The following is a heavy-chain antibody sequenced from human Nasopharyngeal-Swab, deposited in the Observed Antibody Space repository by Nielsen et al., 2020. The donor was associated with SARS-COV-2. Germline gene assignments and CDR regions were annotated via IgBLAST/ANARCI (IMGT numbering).Heavy chain of an antibody. V-gene: IGHV3-11*06. CDR3: ARDRVVQGVYYYGMDV. CDR2: ISSSSSYT. D-gene: IGHD3-10*01. Sequence: RQATGKGLEWVSYISSSSSYTNYADSVKGRFTISRDNAKNSLYLQMNSLRAEDTAVYYCARDRVVQGVYYYGMDVWGQGTTVTVSS. J-gene: IGHJ6*02.